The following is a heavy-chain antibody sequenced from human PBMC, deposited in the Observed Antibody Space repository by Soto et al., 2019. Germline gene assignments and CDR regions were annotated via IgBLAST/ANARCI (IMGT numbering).Heavy chain of an antibody. CDR3: AKDLIVLVPAATPGAEYFQH. J-gene: IGHJ1*01. D-gene: IGHD2-2*01. CDR2: ISYDGSNK. CDR1: GFTFSSYG. V-gene: IGHV3-30*18. Sequence: GGSLRLSCAASGFTFSSYGMHWVRQAPGKGLEWVAVISYDGSNKYYADSVKGRFTISRDNSKNTLYLQMNSLRAEDTAVYYCAKDLIVLVPAATPGAEYFQHWGQGTLVTVSS.